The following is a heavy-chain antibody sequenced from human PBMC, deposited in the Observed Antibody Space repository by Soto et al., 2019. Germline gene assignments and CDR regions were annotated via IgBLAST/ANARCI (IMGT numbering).Heavy chain of an antibody. CDR3: AKDGTRYCSSTSCRVNY. V-gene: IGHV3-23*01. D-gene: IGHD2-2*01. CDR1: GFTFSSYA. J-gene: IGHJ4*02. CDR2: ISGSGGST. Sequence: GGSLRLSCAASGFTFSSYAMSWVRQAPGKGLEWVSAISGSGGSTYYADSVKGRFTISRDNSKNTLYLQMNSLRAEDTAVYYCAKDGTRYCSSTSCRVNYWGQGTLVTVSS.